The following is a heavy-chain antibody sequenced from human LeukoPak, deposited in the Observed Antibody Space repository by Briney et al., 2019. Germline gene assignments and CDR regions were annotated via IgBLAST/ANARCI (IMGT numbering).Heavy chain of an antibody. J-gene: IGHJ5*02. D-gene: IGHD2-15*01. CDR3: ARDAVAATERWFDP. CDR2: IYYTGST. Sequence: SETLSLTCTVSAGSIRSYYWSWIRQPPGKGLEWIGYIYYTGSTNYNPSLKSRVTISVDASNNQFSLKLRSVTAADTAVYFCARDAVAATERWFDPWGQGTLVTVSS. V-gene: IGHV4-59*01. CDR1: AGSIRSYY.